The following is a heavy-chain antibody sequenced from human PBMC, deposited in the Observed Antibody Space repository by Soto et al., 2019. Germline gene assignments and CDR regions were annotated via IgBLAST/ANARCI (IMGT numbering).Heavy chain of an antibody. Sequence: PGGSLRLSCAASGFTFNNSDMSWVRQAPGKGLEWVSGISATGGRESYASSVKGRFSISKDTSMNTLYVQMNNLRDDDTAIYYCAKDRGGNYFSHFDYWGQGILVTVSS. CDR1: GFTFNNSD. CDR3: AKDRGGNYFSHFDY. J-gene: IGHJ4*02. D-gene: IGHD5-12*01. V-gene: IGHV3-23*01. CDR2: ISATGGRE.